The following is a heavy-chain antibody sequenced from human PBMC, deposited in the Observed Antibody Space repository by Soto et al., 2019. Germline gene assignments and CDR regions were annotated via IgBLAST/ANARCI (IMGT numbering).Heavy chain of an antibody. Sequence: GGSLRLSCAASGFTFNNYAMSWVRQAPGKGLEWVATISNTGGSTYYADSVKGRFTISRDNSKNTLYLQMNSLRVEDTAVYYCAKARLAGNFDYWGQGTQVTVSS. CDR1: GFTFNNYA. J-gene: IGHJ4*02. CDR3: AKARLAGNFDY. CDR2: ISNTGGST. V-gene: IGHV3-23*01.